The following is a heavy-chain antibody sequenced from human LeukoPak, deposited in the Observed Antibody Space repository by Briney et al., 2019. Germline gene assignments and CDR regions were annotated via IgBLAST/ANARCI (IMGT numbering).Heavy chain of an antibody. V-gene: IGHV3-30*04. J-gene: IGHJ4*02. D-gene: IGHD1-26*01. CDR3: ARSRRDGGSYHSGRNYFDY. CDR1: GFTFSSYA. Sequence: GGSLRLSCAASGFTFSSYAMHWVRQAPGKGLEWEAVISYDGSNKYYAASVKGRFTISRDNSKNTLYLQMNSLRAEDTAVYYCARSRRDGGSYHSGRNYFDYWGQGTLVTVSS. CDR2: ISYDGSNK.